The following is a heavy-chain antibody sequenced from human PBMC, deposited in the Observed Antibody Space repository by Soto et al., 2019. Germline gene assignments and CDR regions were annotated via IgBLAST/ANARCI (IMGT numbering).Heavy chain of an antibody. CDR1: GFTFSSYV. V-gene: IGHV3-30-3*01. CDR2: ISHDGNK. CDR3: AREDESSGYAGTFQH. D-gene: IGHD3-22*01. J-gene: IGHJ1*01. Sequence: QVQLVESGGDVVQPGRSLRLSCAASGFTFSSYVFHWVCQIPGKGLEWVGLISHDGNKQYADSVKDRFTISRDNSKNELHLEMNSLRVEDTALYYCAREDESSGYAGTFQHWGQGTLVTVSP.